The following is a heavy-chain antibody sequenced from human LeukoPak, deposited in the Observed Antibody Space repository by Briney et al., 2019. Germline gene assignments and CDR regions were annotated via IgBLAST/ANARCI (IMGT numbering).Heavy chain of an antibody. V-gene: IGHV4-30-4*07. CDR3: ARVVAAAGNNWFDP. Sequence: SETLSLTCAVSGGSISSGGYSWSWIRQTPGKGLEWIAYIHDSGSTYYNPSLKSRVSISIDTSKNQFSLKLNSVTAADTAVYYCARVVAAAGNNWFDPWGQGTLVTVFS. CDR2: IHDSGST. J-gene: IGHJ5*02. CDR1: GGSISSGGYS. D-gene: IGHD6-13*01.